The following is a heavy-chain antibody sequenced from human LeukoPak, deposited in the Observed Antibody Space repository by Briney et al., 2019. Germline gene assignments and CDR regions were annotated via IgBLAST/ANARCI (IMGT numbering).Heavy chain of an antibody. CDR2: INHSGST. Sequence: SETLSLTCAVYGGSFSGYYWSWTRQPPGKGLEWIGEINHSGSTNYNPSLKSRVTISVDTSKNQFSLKLSSVTAADTAVYYCARNTVIIPVRWFDPWGQGTLVTVSS. CDR1: GGSFSGYY. D-gene: IGHD3-3*01. J-gene: IGHJ5*02. V-gene: IGHV4-34*01. CDR3: ARNTVIIPVRWFDP.